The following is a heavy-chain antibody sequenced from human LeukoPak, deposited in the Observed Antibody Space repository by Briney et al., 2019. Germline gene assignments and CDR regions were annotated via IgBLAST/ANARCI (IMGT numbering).Heavy chain of an antibody. CDR3: AKEIGEYSSSTLDY. V-gene: IGHV3-30*18. D-gene: IGHD6-6*01. Sequence: GGSLRLSCAASGFTFSTSIMHWVRQAPGKGLEWVAVISYDGNNKYYADSAKGRFTISRDNSKSTLYLQMNSLRAEDTAVYYCAKEIGEYSSSTLDYWGQGTLVTVSS. CDR2: ISYDGNNK. J-gene: IGHJ4*02. CDR1: GFTFSTSI.